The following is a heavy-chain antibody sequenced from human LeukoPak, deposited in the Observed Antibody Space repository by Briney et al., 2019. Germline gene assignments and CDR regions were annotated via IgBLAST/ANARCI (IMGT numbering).Heavy chain of an antibody. CDR1: GVSFSDYD. D-gene: IGHD3-16*01. Sequence: PGGSLRLSCSASGVSFSDYDMNWVRQAPGKGLEWVSAISGRSSHIYYGESVKGRFTISRDNAKNSLYLQMDSLGVEDTAVYYCGRAFPPLRTSSAGDLWGQGTLVIVSS. J-gene: IGHJ1*01. CDR3: GRAFPPLRTSSAGDL. CDR2: ISGRSSHI. V-gene: IGHV3-21*01.